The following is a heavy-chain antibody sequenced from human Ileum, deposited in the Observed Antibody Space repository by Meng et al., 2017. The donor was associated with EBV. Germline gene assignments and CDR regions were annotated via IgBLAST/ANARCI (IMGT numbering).Heavy chain of an antibody. D-gene: IGHD3-3*01. Sequence: QPQLHESGPGLVKPSETRSLTCAVSGDSISSSNHWWGWIRQPPGKGLEWVGTIYYSGSTFYNPSLKSRVTISLDTSKNQFSLKVSSVTAADTAVYYCARRYYGVPFDNWGQGTLVTVSS. CDR2: IYYSGST. J-gene: IGHJ4*02. CDR3: ARRYYGVPFDN. V-gene: IGHV4-39*01. CDR1: GDSISSSNHW.